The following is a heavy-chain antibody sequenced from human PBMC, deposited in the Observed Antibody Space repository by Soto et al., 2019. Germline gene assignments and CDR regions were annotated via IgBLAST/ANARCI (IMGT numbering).Heavy chain of an antibody. V-gene: IGHV2-5*02. CDR1: GFSLSTSGVG. CDR2: IYWDDDK. CDR3: ARSGSYCSSTSCPRYWFDP. J-gene: IGHJ5*02. D-gene: IGHD2-2*01. Sequence: QITLKESGPSLVKPTQTLTLTCTFSGFSLSTSGVGVGWIRQPPGKALEWLALIYWDDDKRYSPSLKSRLTITKVTSKNQVVLTITNIDPVDTATYYCARSGSYCSSTSCPRYWFDPWVQGTLVTVSS.